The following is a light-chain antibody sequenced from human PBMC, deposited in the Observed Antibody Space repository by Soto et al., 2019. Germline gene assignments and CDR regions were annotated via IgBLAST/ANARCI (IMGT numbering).Light chain of an antibody. J-gene: IGKJ2*01. V-gene: IGKV3-15*01. Sequence: DIVMTQSPDTLSVSPGERATLSCRASESVRSNLAWYHQQRGQAPRLVIYDASTRATGVPARISGSGSGTEFPLSIRSLQSEDLGVYYCQQYHHWPPNTFGQGTKLEMK. CDR2: DAS. CDR3: QQYHHWPPNT. CDR1: ESVRSN.